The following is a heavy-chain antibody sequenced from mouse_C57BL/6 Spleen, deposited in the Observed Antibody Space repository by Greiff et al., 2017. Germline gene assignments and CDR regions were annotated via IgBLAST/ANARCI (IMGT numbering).Heavy chain of an antibody. CDR2: IWSGGST. Sequence: VQLQQSGPGLVQPSQSLSITCTVSGFSLTSYGVHWVRQSPGKGLEWLGVIWSGGSTDYNAAFISRLSISKDNSKSQVFFKMNSLQADDTAIYYCAREMVTTGYFDVWGTGTTVTVSS. CDR1: GFSLTSYG. V-gene: IGHV2-2*01. D-gene: IGHD2-2*01. J-gene: IGHJ1*03. CDR3: AREMVTTGYFDV.